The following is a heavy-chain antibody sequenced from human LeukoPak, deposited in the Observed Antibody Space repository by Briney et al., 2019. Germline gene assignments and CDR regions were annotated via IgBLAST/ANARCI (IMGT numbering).Heavy chain of an antibody. Sequence: ASVKVSCKTSGFTFANDGIDWVRQGPGQGLEWVGWVSAYKDSTNFAQKFQGRVTMTTDTSTSTAYMELRSLTSDDTAVYFCAKDSRGYCSEGACYSIDYWGQGTLVTVAS. J-gene: IGHJ4*02. D-gene: IGHD2-8*01. CDR2: VSAYKDST. CDR1: GFTFANDG. V-gene: IGHV1-18*01. CDR3: AKDSRGYCSEGACYSIDY.